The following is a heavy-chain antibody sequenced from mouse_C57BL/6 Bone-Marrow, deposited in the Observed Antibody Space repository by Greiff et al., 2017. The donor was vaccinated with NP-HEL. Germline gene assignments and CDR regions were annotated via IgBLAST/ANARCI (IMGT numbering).Heavy chain of an antibody. CDR3: ASPYDYDVAWFAY. CDR1: GFTFSSYG. V-gene: IGHV5-6*01. CDR2: ISRGGSYT. Sequence: EVLLVESGGDLVKPGASPKLSCAASGFTFSSYGMSWVRQTPDQRLEWVATISRGGSYTYYPDSLKGRFTISRDNAKNTLYLQMSSLKSEDTAMYYCASPYDYDVAWFAYWGQGTLVTVSA. D-gene: IGHD2-4*01. J-gene: IGHJ3*01.